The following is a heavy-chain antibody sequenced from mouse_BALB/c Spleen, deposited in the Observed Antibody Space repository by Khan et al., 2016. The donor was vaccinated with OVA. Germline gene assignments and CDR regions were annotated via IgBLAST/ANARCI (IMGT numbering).Heavy chain of an antibody. J-gene: IGHJ2*01. V-gene: IGHV1-5*01. CDR2: IYPGNSDT. D-gene: IGHD2-1*01. CDR3: TRNGFGNYESWDY. CDR1: GYTFTSYW. Sequence: VQLQQSGTVPARPGASVKMSCKASGYTFTSYWMHWVKQRPGQGLEWIGAIYPGNSDTNYNQKFKGKAKLTAVTSTSTAYLELNSLTNEDSAVYYCTRNGFGNYESWDYWGQGTTLTVSS.